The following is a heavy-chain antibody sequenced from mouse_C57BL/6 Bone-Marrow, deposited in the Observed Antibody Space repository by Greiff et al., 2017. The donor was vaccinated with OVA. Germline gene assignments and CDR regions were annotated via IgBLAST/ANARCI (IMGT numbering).Heavy chain of an antibody. V-gene: IGHV1-74*01. J-gene: IGHJ2*01. Sequence: VKLQQPGAELVKPGASVKVSCKASGYTFTSYWMHWVKQRPGQGLEWFGRIHPSDSDTNYNQKFKGKATLTVDKSSSTAYMQLSSLTSEDSAVYYCAIYSNYDYFDYWGQGTTLTVSS. CDR2: IHPSDSDT. CDR1: GYTFTSYW. D-gene: IGHD2-5*01. CDR3: AIYSNYDYFDY.